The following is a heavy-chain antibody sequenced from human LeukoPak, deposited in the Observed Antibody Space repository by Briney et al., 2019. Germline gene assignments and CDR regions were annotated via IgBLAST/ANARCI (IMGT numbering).Heavy chain of an antibody. CDR3: AREAGYYDILTGYYAGYYGMDV. Sequence: KAGGSLRLSCAASGFTFSSYGMNWVRQAPGKGLEWVSSISSSSSYIYYADSVKGRFTISRDNAKNSLYLQMNSLRAEDTAVYYCAREAGYYDILTGYYAGYYGMDVWGQGTTVTVSS. D-gene: IGHD3-9*01. V-gene: IGHV3-21*01. CDR1: GFTFSSYG. J-gene: IGHJ6*02. CDR2: ISSSSSYI.